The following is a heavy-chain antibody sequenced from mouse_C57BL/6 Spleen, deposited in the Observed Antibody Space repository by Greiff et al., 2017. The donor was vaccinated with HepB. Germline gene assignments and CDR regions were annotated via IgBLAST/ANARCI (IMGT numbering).Heavy chain of an antibody. J-gene: IGHJ3*01. D-gene: IGHD2-3*01. CDR3: ASLGYSLAY. CDR2: IWGVGST. Sequence: QVQLKESGPGLVAPSQSLSITCTVSGFSLTSYGVDWVRQSPGKGLEWLGVIWGVGSTNYNSALKSRLSISKDNSKSQVFLKMNSLQTDDTAMYYCASLGYSLAYWGQGTLVTVSA. V-gene: IGHV2-6*01. CDR1: GFSLTSYG.